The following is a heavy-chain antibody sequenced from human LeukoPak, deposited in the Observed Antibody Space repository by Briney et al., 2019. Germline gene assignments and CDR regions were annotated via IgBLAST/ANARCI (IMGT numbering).Heavy chain of an antibody. Sequence: PSETMSLTCTVSGGSISSYYWSWIRQPPGKGLEWIGYIYYSGSTNYNPSLKSRVTISVDTSKSQFSLKLSSVTAADTAVYYCARGYYDSSGYLDYWGQGTLVTVSS. V-gene: IGHV4-59*08. CDR3: ARGYYDSSGYLDY. CDR2: IYYSGST. J-gene: IGHJ4*02. D-gene: IGHD3-22*01. CDR1: GGSISSYY.